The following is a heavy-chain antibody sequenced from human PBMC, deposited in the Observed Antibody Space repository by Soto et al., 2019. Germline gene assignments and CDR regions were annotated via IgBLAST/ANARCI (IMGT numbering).Heavy chain of an antibody. CDR3: SRDDSDWFFT. D-gene: IGHD3-9*01. J-gene: IGHJ5*02. CDR2: IGSKGETYAT. Sequence: WRPLRLPCAASGFTCVASGVQWVRQASGKGLEWLGRIGSKGETYATTYAASVKGRFTISRDDSKKTAYLQMNNLESEDTAVYYCSRDDSDWFFTWGPAPLVTSPQ. CDR1: GFTCVASG. V-gene: IGHV3-73*01.